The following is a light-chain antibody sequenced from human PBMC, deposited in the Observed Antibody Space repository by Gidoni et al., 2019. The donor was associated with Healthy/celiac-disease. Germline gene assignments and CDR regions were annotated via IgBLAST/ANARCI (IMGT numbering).Light chain of an antibody. J-gene: IGKJ1*01. V-gene: IGKV3-15*01. CDR2: GAS. Sequence: EIVMTQSPATLSVSPGERATLSCRASPSVSSNSAWYQQKPGQAPRLLIYGASTRATGIPARFSGSGSGTEFTLTISSLQSEDFAVYYCQQYNNWPPWTFGQGTKVEIK. CDR3: QQYNNWPPWT. CDR1: PSVSSN.